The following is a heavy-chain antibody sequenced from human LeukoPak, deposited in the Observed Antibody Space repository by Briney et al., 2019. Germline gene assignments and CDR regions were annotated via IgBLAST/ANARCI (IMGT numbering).Heavy chain of an antibody. V-gene: IGHV3-20*04. CDR2: INWNGGST. CDR3: ARALPRPYYYDSSGTFYFDY. Sequence: GGSLRLSCAASGLTFDDYGMSWVRQAPGKGLEWVYGINWNGGSTGYADSVKGRFTISRDNAKNSLYLQMNSLRAEDTALYYCARALPRPYYYDSSGTFYFDYWGQGTLVTVSS. CDR1: GLTFDDYG. J-gene: IGHJ4*02. D-gene: IGHD3-22*01.